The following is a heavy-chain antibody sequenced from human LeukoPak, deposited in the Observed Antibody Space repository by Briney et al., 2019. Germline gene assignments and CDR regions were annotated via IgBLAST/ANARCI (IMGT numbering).Heavy chain of an antibody. Sequence: PGGSLRLSCTASGFTFGDYGMSWLRQAPGKGLEGAGFIRSKAYGGTTEYAASVKGRFTISRGDSKSIVYLQVNSLKTEDTAVYYCTGSFGELSFFAHWGQGTLVTVSS. CDR3: TGSFGELSFFAH. CDR1: GFTFGDYG. J-gene: IGHJ4*02. CDR2: IRSKAYGGTT. D-gene: IGHD3-10*01. V-gene: IGHV3-49*03.